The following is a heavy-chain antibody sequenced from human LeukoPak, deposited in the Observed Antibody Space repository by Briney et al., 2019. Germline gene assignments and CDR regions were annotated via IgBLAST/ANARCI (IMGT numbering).Heavy chain of an antibody. CDR1: GFTFSSYA. V-gene: IGHV3-23*01. D-gene: IGHD3-10*01. CDR2: ISGSGGST. J-gene: IGHJ4*02. CDR3: AKDEVPYGSGSPDY. Sequence: GGSLGLSCAASGFTFSSYAISWVRQAPGKGLEWVSAISGSGGSTYYADSVKGRFTISRDNSKNTLYLQMNSLRAEDTAVYYCAKDEVPYGSGSPDYWGQGTLVTVSS.